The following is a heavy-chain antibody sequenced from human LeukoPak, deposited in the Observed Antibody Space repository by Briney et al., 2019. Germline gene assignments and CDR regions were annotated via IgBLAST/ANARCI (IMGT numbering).Heavy chain of an antibody. CDR3: AKTHYDLLDV. CDR2: MNNGPGAT. CDR1: GFTVGSNY. Sequence: GGSLRLSCAASGFTVGSNYMSWVRQPPGKGLEWVSAMNNGPGATFYRDSVRGRFTISRDDSKSTLYLQMNSLRAEDTGTYYCAKTHYDLLDVWGQGTTVTVSS. V-gene: IGHV3-23*01. D-gene: IGHD5-12*01. J-gene: IGHJ6*02.